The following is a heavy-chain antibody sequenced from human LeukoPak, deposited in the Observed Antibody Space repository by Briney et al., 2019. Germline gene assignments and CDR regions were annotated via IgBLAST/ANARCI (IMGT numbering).Heavy chain of an antibody. CDR2: ISGSGGNT. Sequence: PGGSLRLSCAASGFTFSSYAMSWVRQAPGKGLEWASAISGSGGNTYYADSVKGRFTISRDNSKNTLYLQMNSLRAEDTAVYYCAKCFYDSSGYYYFDYRGQGTPVTVSS. CDR3: AKCFYDSSGYYYFDY. V-gene: IGHV3-23*01. J-gene: IGHJ4*02. CDR1: GFTFSSYA. D-gene: IGHD3-22*01.